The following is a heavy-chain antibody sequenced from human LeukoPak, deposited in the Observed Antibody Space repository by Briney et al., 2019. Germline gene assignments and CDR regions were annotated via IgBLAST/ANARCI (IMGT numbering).Heavy chain of an antibody. CDR3: ANERGHSRYFDY. J-gene: IGHJ4*02. CDR2: ISYDGSNK. Sequence: GGSLRLSCAASGFTFSSYGMHWVRQAPGKGLEWVAVISYDGSNKYYADSVKGRSTISRDNSKNPLYLQMNSLRAEDTAVYYCANERGHSRYFDYWGQGTLVTVSS. CDR1: GFTFSSYG. V-gene: IGHV3-30*18. D-gene: IGHD4-11*01.